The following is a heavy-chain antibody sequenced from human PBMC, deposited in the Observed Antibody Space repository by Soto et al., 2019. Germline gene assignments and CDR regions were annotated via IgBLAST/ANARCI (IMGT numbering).Heavy chain of an antibody. CDR3: AGNIVATISSFDY. CDR1: GESFSGYY. CDR2: INHSGST. D-gene: IGHD5-12*01. V-gene: IGHV4-34*02. J-gene: IGHJ4*02. Sequence: QVQLQQWGAGLLKPSETLSLTCAVYGESFSGYYWSWIRQPQGKGLEWIGEINHSGSTNYNPSLKSRVTMSVDTSKNQFSLKLSSVTAADTAMYYCAGNIVATISSFDYWGQVTLVTVSS.